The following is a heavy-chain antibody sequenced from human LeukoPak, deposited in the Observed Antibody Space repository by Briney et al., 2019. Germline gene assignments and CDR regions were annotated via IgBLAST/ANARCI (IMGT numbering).Heavy chain of an antibody. J-gene: IGHJ4*02. CDR2: INHSGST. CDR3: ARRWNSGSHFDC. Sequence: SETLSLTCAVYGGSFSGYYWSWIRQPPGKGLEWIGEINHSGSTNYNPSLKSRVTISVDTSKNQFSLKLSSVTAADTAVYYCARRWNSGSHFDCWAGEPWSPSPQ. D-gene: IGHD5-12*01. V-gene: IGHV4-34*01. CDR1: GGSFSGYY.